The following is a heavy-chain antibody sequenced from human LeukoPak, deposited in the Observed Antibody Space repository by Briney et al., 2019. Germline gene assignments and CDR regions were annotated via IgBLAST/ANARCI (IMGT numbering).Heavy chain of an antibody. CDR1: GYRFTTSYW. V-gene: IGHV5-51*01. CDR2: IYPGDSDT. CDR3: ARMYGAYFDY. D-gene: IGHD2-8*01. J-gene: IGHJ4*02. Sequence: GESLKISCKGSGYRFTTSYWIGWVRQMPGEGLEWMGIIYPGDSDTRYSPSFQGQVTISADKSISTAYLRWSSLKASDTAMYYCARMYGAYFDYWGQGTLVTVSS.